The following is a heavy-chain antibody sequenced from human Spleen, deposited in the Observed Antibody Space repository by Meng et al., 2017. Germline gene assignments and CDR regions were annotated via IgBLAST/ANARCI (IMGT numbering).Heavy chain of an antibody. J-gene: IGHJ4*02. CDR1: GFTFSSYA. D-gene: IGHD3-3*01. Sequence: GESLKISCAASGFTFSSYAMHWVRQSPGKGLEWISRIVSDGGITTYADSVKGRFTVSRDNAKNTLYLQMNSLRADDTAVYYCARDLGWVLFDYWGQGALVTVSS. CDR3: ARDLGWVLFDY. V-gene: IGHV3-74*01. CDR2: IVSDGGIT.